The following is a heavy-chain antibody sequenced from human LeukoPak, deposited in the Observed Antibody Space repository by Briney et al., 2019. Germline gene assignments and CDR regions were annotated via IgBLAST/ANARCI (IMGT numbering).Heavy chain of an antibody. CDR1: GYTFTGYY. Sequence: APVKVSFKASGYTFTGYYMHWVRQAPGQGLDWMGWINPNSGGTNYAQKFQGRVTMTRDTSISTAYMELSRLRSDDTAVYYCASAGTPTLYYFDYWGQGTLVTVSS. CDR3: ASAGTPTLYYFDY. CDR2: INPNSGGT. J-gene: IGHJ4*02. D-gene: IGHD1-14*01. V-gene: IGHV1-2*02.